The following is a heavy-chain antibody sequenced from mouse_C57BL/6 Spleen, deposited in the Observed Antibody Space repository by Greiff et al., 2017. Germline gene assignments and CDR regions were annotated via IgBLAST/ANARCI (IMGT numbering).Heavy chain of an antibody. J-gene: IGHJ4*01. Sequence: EVKLQESGPGLVKPSQSLSLTCSVTGYSITSGYYWNWIRQFPGNKLEWMGYISYDGSNNYNPALKNRITITRDTSKNQFFLKLNSVTTEDTTTYCCAREDPYAMDYWGQGTSVTVSS. CDR3: AREDPYAMDY. V-gene: IGHV3-6*01. CDR1: GYSITSGYY. CDR2: ISYDGSN.